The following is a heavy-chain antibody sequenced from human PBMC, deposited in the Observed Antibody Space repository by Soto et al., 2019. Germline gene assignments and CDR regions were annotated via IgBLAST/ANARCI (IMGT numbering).Heavy chain of an antibody. CDR3: ARYGSYGQDHRFDY. CDR2: MNPNSGNT. V-gene: IGHV1-8*01. CDR1: GYTFTSYD. Sequence: QVQLVQSGAEVKKPWASVKVSCKASGYTFTSYDINWVRQATGQGLEWRGWMNPNSGNTGYAQKYQGRVTMTRNTSISTAYMELRSLRSEDTAVYYCARYGSYGQDHRFDYWGQGTLVTVSS. J-gene: IGHJ4*02. D-gene: IGHD1-26*01.